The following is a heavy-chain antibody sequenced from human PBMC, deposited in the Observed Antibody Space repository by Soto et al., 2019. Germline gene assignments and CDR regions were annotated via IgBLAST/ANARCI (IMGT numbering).Heavy chain of an antibody. Sequence: SETLSLTCTASGGSVSSGTYYWTWIRQSPGKGLEWIGCIYHSGSTKYNPSLKSRVTISLDTSKNQFSLRLSSVTAADTAVYQCERDRSLYGAYESSSYYFDYWGKGTRVNVSA. J-gene: IGHJ4*02. CDR1: GGSVSSGTYY. V-gene: IGHV4-61*01. CDR3: ERDRSLYGAYESSSYYFDY. CDR2: IYHSGST. D-gene: IGHD4-17*01.